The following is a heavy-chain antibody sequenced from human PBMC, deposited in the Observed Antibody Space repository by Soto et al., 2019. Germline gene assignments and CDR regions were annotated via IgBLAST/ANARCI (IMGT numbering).Heavy chain of an antibody. V-gene: IGHV1-8*01. CDR3: ARERVGYSRDYDAFDI. D-gene: IGHD6-13*01. Sequence: VASVKVSSKSSGYSFTIYDINWVRKATGQGLEWMGWMNPNSGNTGYAQKFQGRVTMTRNTSISTAYMELSSLRSEDTDVYYCARERVGYSRDYDAFDIWGQGTMVTVSS. J-gene: IGHJ3*02. CDR2: MNPNSGNT. CDR1: GYSFTIYD.